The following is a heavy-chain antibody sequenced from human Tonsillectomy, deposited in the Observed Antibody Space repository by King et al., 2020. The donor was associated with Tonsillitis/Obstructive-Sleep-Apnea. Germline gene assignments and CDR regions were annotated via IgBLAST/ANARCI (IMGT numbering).Heavy chain of an antibody. V-gene: IGHV4-34*01. J-gene: IGHJ3*02. CDR1: GGSFSGYY. CDR2: INHSGSS. CDR3: AEQKAGTTYGYACDI. D-gene: IGHD1-1*01. Sequence: VQLQQWGAGLLKPSETLSLTCAVYGGSFSGYYWSWIRQPPGKGLEWIGDINHSGSSNYNPSLKSRVTISVDTSKNQFSLKLSSVTAADTAVYYCAEQKAGTTYGYACDIWGQGTRVTVSS.